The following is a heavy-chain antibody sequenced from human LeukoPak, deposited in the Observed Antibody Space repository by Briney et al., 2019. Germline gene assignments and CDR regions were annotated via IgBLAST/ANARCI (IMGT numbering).Heavy chain of an antibody. CDR1: GFAVSSSY. CDR2: IYAGGSI. Sequence: GGSLRLSCAASGFAVSSSYMSWVRQASGKGLEWVSVIYAGGSIHYADSVKGRFTISRDNSQNTLDLQLNSLRVDDTAIYYCARGESIAAAGAFDFWGQGTLVTVSS. D-gene: IGHD6-13*01. CDR3: ARGESIAAAGAFDF. J-gene: IGHJ4*02. V-gene: IGHV3-53*01.